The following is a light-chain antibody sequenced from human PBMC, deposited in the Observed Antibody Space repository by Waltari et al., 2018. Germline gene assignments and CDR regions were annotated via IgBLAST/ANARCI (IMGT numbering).Light chain of an antibody. Sequence: EIVMTQSPGTLSVSPGERATPPCRPPQTISTNLAWYQQKPGQAPRLLIFGASTRATGIPARFSGSGSGTEFTLTISSLQSEDFAIYYCQQYNLWPLTFGGGTTVEI. CDR1: QTISTN. CDR2: GAS. V-gene: IGKV3-15*01. J-gene: IGKJ4*01. CDR3: QQYNLWPLT.